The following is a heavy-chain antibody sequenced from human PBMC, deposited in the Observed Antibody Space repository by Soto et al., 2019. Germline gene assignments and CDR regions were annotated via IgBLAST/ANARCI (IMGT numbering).Heavy chain of an antibody. V-gene: IGHV4-31*03. CDR1: GGSISSGGYY. CDR2: IYYSGST. J-gene: IGHJ3*02. CDR3: ARDHDTAMPLQSDAFDI. D-gene: IGHD5-18*01. Sequence: SETLSLTCTVSGGSISSGGYYWSWIRQHPGKGLEWIGYIYYSGSTYYNPSLKSRVTISVDTSKNQFSLKLSSVTAADTAVYYCARDHDTAMPLQSDAFDIWGQGTMVTVSS.